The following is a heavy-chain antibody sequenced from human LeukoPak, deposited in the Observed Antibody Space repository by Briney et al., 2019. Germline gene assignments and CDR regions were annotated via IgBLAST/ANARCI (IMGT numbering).Heavy chain of an antibody. V-gene: IGHV3-7*03. J-gene: IGHJ6*04. CDR1: GFTFSSYW. D-gene: IGHD6-19*01. CDR2: IKQDGSEK. CDR3: ARESSGWYYYYYGMDV. Sequence: GGPLRLSCAASGFTFSSYWMSWVRQAPGKGLEWVANIKQDGSEKYYVDSVKGRFTISRDNAKNSLYLQMNSLRAEDTAVYYCARESSGWYYYYYGMDVWGKGTTVTVSS.